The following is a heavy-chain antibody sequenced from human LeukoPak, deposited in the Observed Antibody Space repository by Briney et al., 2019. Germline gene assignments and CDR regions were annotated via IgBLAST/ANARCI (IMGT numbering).Heavy chain of an antibody. J-gene: IGHJ4*02. Sequence: SETLSLTCKVSGGSISDENYNWTWVRQHPVKGLEWIGYIYYTGNTYYNPSLKSRVTISMDTSKNQFSLKLTSMTAADTAVYYCARVLWGYYGSGPLDSWGQGTLVTVSS. D-gene: IGHD3-10*01. CDR1: GGSISDENYN. V-gene: IGHV4-31*03. CDR3: ARVLWGYYGSGPLDS. CDR2: IYYTGNT.